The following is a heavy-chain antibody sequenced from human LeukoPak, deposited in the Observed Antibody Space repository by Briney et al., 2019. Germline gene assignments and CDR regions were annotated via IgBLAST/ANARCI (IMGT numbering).Heavy chain of an antibody. V-gene: IGHV3-21*01. CDR3: ARDKTEQWLVLEAFDI. CDR1: GFTFSSYS. D-gene: IGHD6-19*01. J-gene: IGHJ3*02. CDR2: ISATSSYI. Sequence: GGSLRLSCAASGFTFSSYSMNWARQTPGKGLEWVSSISATSSYIYYADSARGRFTISRDNAKNSLYLQMNSLTAEDTAVYYCARDKTEQWLVLEAFDIWGQGTVVTVSS.